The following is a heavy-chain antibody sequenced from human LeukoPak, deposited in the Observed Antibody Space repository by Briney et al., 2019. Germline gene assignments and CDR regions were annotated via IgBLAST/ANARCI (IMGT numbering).Heavy chain of an antibody. J-gene: IGHJ3*02. CDR3: ASLFLCYGCSSSSDSSNI. V-gene: IGHV3-30*02. CDR2: IRYDGSNK. Sequence: GGSLRLSCAASGFTFSSYGMHWVRQAPGKGLEWVAFIRYDGSNKYYADSVKGRFTISRDNAKNTLYLQTNSLRDQDTAVYYCASLFLCYGCSSSSDSSNIWGQGTMVTVSS. CDR1: GFTFSSYG. D-gene: IGHD6-6*01.